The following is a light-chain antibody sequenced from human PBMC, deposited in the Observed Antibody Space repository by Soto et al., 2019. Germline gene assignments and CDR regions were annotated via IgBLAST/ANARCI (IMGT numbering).Light chain of an antibody. CDR3: QQYNNWPRT. CDR2: DAS. Sequence: EIVLTQSPATLSLSPGERATLSCRASQSVSSYLAWYQQKPGQAPRLLIYDASNRATGIPARFSGSGSGTEFTLSINSLQSEDFAVYHCQQYNNWPRTFGQGTKVGI. V-gene: IGKV3-11*01. J-gene: IGKJ1*01. CDR1: QSVSSY.